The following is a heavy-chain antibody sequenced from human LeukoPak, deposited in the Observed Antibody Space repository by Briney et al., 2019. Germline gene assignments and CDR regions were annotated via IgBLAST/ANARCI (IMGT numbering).Heavy chain of an antibody. J-gene: IGHJ6*03. CDR3: ARSRPSNYYYYYMDV. Sequence: GASVKVSCTASGYTFTSYYMHWVRQAPGQGLEWMGIINPSGGSTSYAQKFQGRVTMTRDTSTSTVYMELSSLRSEDTAVYYCARSRPSNYYYYYMDVWGKGTTVTVSS. D-gene: IGHD6-6*01. CDR2: INPSGGST. CDR1: GYTFTSYY. V-gene: IGHV1-46*03.